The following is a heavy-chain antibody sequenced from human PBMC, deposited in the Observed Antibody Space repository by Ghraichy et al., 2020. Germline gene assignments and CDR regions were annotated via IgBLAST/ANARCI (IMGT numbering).Heavy chain of an antibody. J-gene: IGHJ4*02. V-gene: IGHV3-30-3*01. CDR3: ARVGRGYSYGQGFDY. Sequence: SCAASGFIFRNYAMHWVRQAPGKGLKWVALISHDGNNKYYTDSVKGRFTISRDDSTDTLYLQMNSLRTEDTALYSCARVGRGYSYGQGFDYWGQGTLVTVSS. CDR1: GFIFRNYA. CDR2: ISHDGNNK. D-gene: IGHD5-18*01.